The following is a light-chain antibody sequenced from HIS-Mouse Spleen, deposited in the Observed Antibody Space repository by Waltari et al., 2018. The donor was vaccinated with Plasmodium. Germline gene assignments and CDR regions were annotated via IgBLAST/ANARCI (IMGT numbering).Light chain of an antibody. J-gene: IGKJ3*01. CDR3: QQYYSYPFT. V-gene: IGKV1-8*01. CDR1: QGISSY. Sequence: AIRMTQSPSSFSASTGDSVTITCRASQGISSYLAWYQQKPGKSPKLLIYAASTLQSVVPSRFSGSGSGTDFTLTISCLQSEDFATYYCQQYYSYPFTFGPGTKVDIK. CDR2: AAS.